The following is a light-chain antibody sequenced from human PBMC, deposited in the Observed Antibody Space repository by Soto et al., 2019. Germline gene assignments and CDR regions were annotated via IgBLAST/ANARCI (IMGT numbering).Light chain of an antibody. Sequence: EIVMTQSPATLSVSPGERATLSCGASQSVSSNLAWYQQKPGRAPRLLIYGASTRVTGVPARFGGGGSGTEFTLTISSLQSEDFAVYYCQQYNNWPPWAFGQGTKVEIK. CDR1: QSVSSN. CDR2: GAS. J-gene: IGKJ1*01. V-gene: IGKV3-15*01. CDR3: QQYNNWPPWA.